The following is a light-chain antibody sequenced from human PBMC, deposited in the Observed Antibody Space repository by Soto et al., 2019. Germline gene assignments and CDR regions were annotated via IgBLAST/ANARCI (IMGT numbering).Light chain of an antibody. J-gene: IGKJ1*01. CDR3: QQYGSSPL. CDR1: QSVSSSY. CDR2: GAS. Sequence: EIVLTQSPGTLSLSPGERATLSCRASQSVSSSYLVWYQQKPGQAPRLLIYGASSRATGIPDRFSGSGSGTDFTLTISRLEPEDFAVYYCQQYGSSPLFGQGTKVEIK. V-gene: IGKV3-20*01.